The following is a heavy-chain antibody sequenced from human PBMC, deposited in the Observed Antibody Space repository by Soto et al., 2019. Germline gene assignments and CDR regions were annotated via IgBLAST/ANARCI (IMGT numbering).Heavy chain of an antibody. J-gene: IGHJ4*02. Sequence: GASVKVSCKASGGTFSSYAINWVRQAPGQGLEWMGRIIPMFAAANYAQKFQGRVTITADESTSTGYMELSSLTSEDTAVYYCARDPGLQLTSISFDYWGQGTLVTVSS. CDR2: IIPMFAAA. V-gene: IGHV1-69*13. CDR3: ARDPGLQLTSISFDY. CDR1: GGTFSSYA. D-gene: IGHD2-21*02.